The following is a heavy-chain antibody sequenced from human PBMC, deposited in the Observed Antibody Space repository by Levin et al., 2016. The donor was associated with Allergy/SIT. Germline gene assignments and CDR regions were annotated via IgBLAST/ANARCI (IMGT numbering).Heavy chain of an antibody. D-gene: IGHD3-22*01. Sequence: SVKVSCKSSGGTFSRSAISWVRQAPGQGLEWVGGIIPILDTPNYAQRFQGRVTISADKSTSTAYLEMSSLTSGDTAVYYCARGDRDYSETSGYLLDYWGQGTLVTVSS. CDR1: GGTFSRSA. V-gene: IGHV1-69*10. CDR3: ARGDRDYSETSGYLLDY. J-gene: IGHJ4*02. CDR2: IIPILDTP.